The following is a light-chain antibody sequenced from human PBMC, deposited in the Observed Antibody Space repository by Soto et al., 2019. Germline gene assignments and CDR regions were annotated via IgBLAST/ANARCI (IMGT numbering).Light chain of an antibody. Sequence: QSVLTQPPSASGTPGQRVTISCSGSRSNIGSNYVYWYQQLPGTAPKLLIYRHNQRPSGVPDRFSGSKSGTSASLAISGLRSEDEADYYCAAWDDRRSGAVFGGGTQPTVL. CDR3: AAWDDRRSGAV. V-gene: IGLV1-47*01. CDR1: RSNIGSNY. CDR2: RHN. J-gene: IGLJ7*01.